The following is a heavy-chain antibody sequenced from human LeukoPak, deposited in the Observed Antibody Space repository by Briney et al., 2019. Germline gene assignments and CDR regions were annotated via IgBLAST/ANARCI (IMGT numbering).Heavy chain of an antibody. CDR1: GFTFSTYS. D-gene: IGHD3-22*01. CDR3: ARAPLTTYYYDSSGYYPKYFQH. Sequence: GGALRLSCAASGFTFSTYSMNWVRQAPGKGLEWVSYISSSGGTIYYADSVKDRFTISRDSVKNSLYLQMNSLRDEDTAVYYCARAPLTTYYYDSSGYYPKYFQHWGQGTLVTVSS. CDR2: ISSSGGTI. V-gene: IGHV3-48*02. J-gene: IGHJ1*01.